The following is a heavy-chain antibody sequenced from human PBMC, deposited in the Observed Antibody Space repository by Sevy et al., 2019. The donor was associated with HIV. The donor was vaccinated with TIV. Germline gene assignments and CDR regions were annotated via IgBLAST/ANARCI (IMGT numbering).Heavy chain of an antibody. Sequence: GGSLRLSCAASRFSFNGYGMHWVRQAPGKGLEWVAFIRYDGSNKYYADSVKGRFTISRDDSKNTLYLQMNSLRAEDTVLYYCGGGTPAFCTGGVCFNWFDPWGRGTRVTVSS. CDR3: GGGTPAFCTGGVCFNWFDP. J-gene: IGHJ5*02. CDR1: RFSFNGYG. CDR2: IRYDGSNK. V-gene: IGHV3-30*02. D-gene: IGHD2-8*02.